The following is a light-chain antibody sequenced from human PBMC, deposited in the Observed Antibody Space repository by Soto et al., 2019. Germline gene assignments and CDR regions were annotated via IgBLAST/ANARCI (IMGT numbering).Light chain of an antibody. CDR3: QQSYSTPLFT. V-gene: IGKV1-39*01. Sequence: DIQMTQSPSSLSASVGDRVTITCRTSQSISNYLNWYQQKPGKAPKLLIYAASSLQSGVPSRFSSSGSGTDFTLTISSLQPEDFATYYCQQSYSTPLFTFGPGTKVDIK. CDR2: AAS. CDR1: QSISNY. J-gene: IGKJ3*01.